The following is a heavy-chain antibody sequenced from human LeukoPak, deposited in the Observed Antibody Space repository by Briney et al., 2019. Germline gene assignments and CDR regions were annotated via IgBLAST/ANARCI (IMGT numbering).Heavy chain of an antibody. CDR1: GFTFSNYW. J-gene: IGHJ6*03. Sequence: PGGSLRLSCAASGFTFSNYWMSWVRQAPGKGLEWVAVISYDGSNKYYADSVKGRFTISRDNSKNTLYLQMNSLRAEDTAVYYCAKEDIVVVPAATKWNYYYMDVWGKGTTVTVSS. CDR2: ISYDGSNK. D-gene: IGHD2-2*01. V-gene: IGHV3-30*18. CDR3: AKEDIVVVPAATKWNYYYMDV.